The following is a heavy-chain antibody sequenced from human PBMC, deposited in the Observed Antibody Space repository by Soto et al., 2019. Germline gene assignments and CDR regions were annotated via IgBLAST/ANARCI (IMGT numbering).Heavy chain of an antibody. CDR1: GGSVRPYY. CDR3: ARVEYTGGTYYPYDY. CDR2: VYHTGST. Sequence: PSETLSLTCTVSGGSVRPYYWHWIRQPPGMRLEWIGNVYHTGSTTYSPSLKDRVTISVDTSKNHFSLRLTSVTSADTAVYFCARVEYTGGTYYPYDYWGQGILVTVSS. V-gene: IGHV4-59*02. J-gene: IGHJ4*02. D-gene: IGHD2-8*02.